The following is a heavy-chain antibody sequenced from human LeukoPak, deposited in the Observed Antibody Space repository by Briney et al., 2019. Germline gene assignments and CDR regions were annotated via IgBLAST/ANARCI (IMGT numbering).Heavy chain of an antibody. J-gene: IGHJ4*02. CDR2: IGTAGDT. D-gene: IGHD3-22*01. V-gene: IGHV3-13*01. CDR3: ARVGKLDSSGSSYYFDY. Sequence: GASLRLSCAASGFTFSSYDMHWVRQATGKGLEWVSAIGTAGDTYYPGSVKGRFTISRENAKNSLYLQMNSLRAGDTAVYYCARVGKLDSSGSSYYFDYWGQGTLVTVSS. CDR1: GFTFSSYD.